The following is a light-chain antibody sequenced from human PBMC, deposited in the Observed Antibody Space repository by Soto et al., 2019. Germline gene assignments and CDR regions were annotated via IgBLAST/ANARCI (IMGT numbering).Light chain of an antibody. CDR1: SSDIGGYNY. V-gene: IGLV2-8*01. J-gene: IGLJ1*01. CDR2: EVT. Sequence: QYALTQPPSASGSPGQSVTISCTGTSSDIGGYNYVSWYQQHPGKAPKLMIYEVTKRPSGVPDRFSGSKSGNTASLTVSGLQAEDEADYYCCSYAGSKNGVFGTGTKVTVL. CDR3: CSYAGSKNGV.